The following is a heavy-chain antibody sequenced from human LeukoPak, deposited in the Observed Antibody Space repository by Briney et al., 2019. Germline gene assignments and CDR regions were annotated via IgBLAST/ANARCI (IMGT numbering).Heavy chain of an antibody. D-gene: IGHD3-10*01. CDR1: GGSISSGDYY. CDR3: ARVLLWFGRSEDY. CDR2: IYYSGST. V-gene: IGHV4-30-4*01. J-gene: IGHJ4*02. Sequence: SETLSLTCTVSGGSISSGDYYWSWICQPPGKGLEWIGYIYYSGSTYYNPSLKSRVTISVDTSKNQFSLKMSSVTAADTAVYYCARVLLWFGRSEDYWGQGTLVTVSS.